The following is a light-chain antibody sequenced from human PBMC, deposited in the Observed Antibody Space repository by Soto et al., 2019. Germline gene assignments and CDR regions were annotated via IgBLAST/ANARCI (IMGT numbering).Light chain of an antibody. CDR2: GAS. J-gene: IGKJ1*01. CDR3: QHYYDWPRT. V-gene: IGKV3-15*01. CDR1: QSVSNH. Sequence: VMTQSPATLSVSTGDGATLSCRASQSVSNHLAWYQQRPGQAPRLLIYGASTRATGIPARFSGSVSGTEFTLTISSLQSEDFALYYCQHYYDWPRTFGQGTKVEIK.